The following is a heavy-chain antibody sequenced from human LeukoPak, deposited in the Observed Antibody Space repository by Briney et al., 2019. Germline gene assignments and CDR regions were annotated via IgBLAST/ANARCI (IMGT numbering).Heavy chain of an antibody. V-gene: IGHV4-38-2*02. D-gene: IGHD3-22*01. CDR2: IYHSGST. J-gene: IGHJ4*02. CDR1: GGSISSYY. CDR3: ARVLRHYYDSSGYFDY. Sequence: SETLSLTCTVSGGSISSYYWGWIRQPPGKGLEWIGSIYHSGSTYYNPSLKSRVTISVDTSKNQFSLKLSSVTAADTAVYYCARVLRHYYDSSGYFDYWGQGTLVTVYS.